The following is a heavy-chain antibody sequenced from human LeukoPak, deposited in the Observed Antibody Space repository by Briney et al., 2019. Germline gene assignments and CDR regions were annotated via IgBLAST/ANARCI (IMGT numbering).Heavy chain of an antibody. Sequence: PSETLSLTCAVYGGSFSGYYWSWIRQPPGKGLKWIGEINHSGSTNCNPSLKSRVTISVDTSKNQFSLKLSSVTAADTAVYYCARGSRCTNGVCYGTFVYWGQGTLVTVSS. V-gene: IGHV4-34*01. D-gene: IGHD2-8*01. CDR2: INHSGST. CDR3: ARGSRCTNGVCYGTFVY. CDR1: GGSFSGYY. J-gene: IGHJ4*02.